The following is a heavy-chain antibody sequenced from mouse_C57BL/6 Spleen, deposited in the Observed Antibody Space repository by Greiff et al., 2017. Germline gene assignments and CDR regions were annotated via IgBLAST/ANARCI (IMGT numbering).Heavy chain of an antibody. Sequence: VKLVESGPELVKPGASVKISCKASGYTFTDYYINWVKQRPGQGLEWIGWIFPGSGSTYYNEKFKGKATLTVDKSSSTAYMLLSSLTSEDSAVYFCARWESSGYPWFAYWGQGTLVTVSA. V-gene: IGHV1-75*01. D-gene: IGHD3-2*02. CDR1: GYTFTDYY. CDR2: IFPGSGST. CDR3: ARWESSGYPWFAY. J-gene: IGHJ3*01.